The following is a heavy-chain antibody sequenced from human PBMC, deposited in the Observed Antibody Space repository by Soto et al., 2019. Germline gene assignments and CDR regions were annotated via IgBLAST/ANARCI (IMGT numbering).Heavy chain of an antibody. CDR1: GGSISSSRCH. CDR3: ARVSGSYYYGMDV. J-gene: IGHJ6*02. D-gene: IGHD1-26*01. Sequence: SETLSLTCTVSGGSISSSRCHWGWIRQPPGKGLEWIASIKYSGTTFYNPSLKSRVTLSVDTSKNQFSLKLSSVTAADTAVYYCARVSGSYYYGMDVWGQGITVTVSS. CDR2: IKYSGTT. V-gene: IGHV4-39*07.